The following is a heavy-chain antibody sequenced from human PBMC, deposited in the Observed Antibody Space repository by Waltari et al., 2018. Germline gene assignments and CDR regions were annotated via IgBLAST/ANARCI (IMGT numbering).Heavy chain of an antibody. CDR1: GYSFPDSP. J-gene: IGHJ4*02. D-gene: IGHD1-26*01. Sequence: QVQLVQSGTEVKKPGASVKVSCQASGYSFPDSPLPWVRQTPGQGLEWLGWINPKNGDTGYAQNFLGRVTMTRDTSINTVYMDLSGLRSDDTAVFYCARDPGPIVGAPDYWGQGTLVTVSS. CDR3: ARDPGPIVGAPDY. CDR2: INPKNGDT. V-gene: IGHV1-2*02.